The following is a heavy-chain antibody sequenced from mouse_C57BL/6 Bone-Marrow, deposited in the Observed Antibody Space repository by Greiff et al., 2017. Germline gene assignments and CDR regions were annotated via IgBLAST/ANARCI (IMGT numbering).Heavy chain of an antibody. CDR2: IYPGSGST. V-gene: IGHV1-55*01. CDR3: ARHYYGSSYEYFDV. CDR1: GYTFTSYW. J-gene: IGHJ1*03. D-gene: IGHD1-1*01. Sequence: QVQLKQPGAELVKPGASVKMSCKASGYTFTSYWITWVKQRPGQGLEWIGDIYPGSGSTNYNEKFKSKATLTVDTSSSTAYMQLSSLTSEDSAVYYCARHYYGSSYEYFDVWGTGTTVTVSS.